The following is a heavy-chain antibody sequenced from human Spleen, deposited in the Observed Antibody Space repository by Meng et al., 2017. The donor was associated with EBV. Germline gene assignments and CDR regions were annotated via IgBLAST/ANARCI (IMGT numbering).Heavy chain of an antibody. Sequence: QCQVVWSGAEVKKPGSSVQVSCQASGYTFTSYGISWVRQAPGQGLEWMGWISAYSGNTYYAQKLQGRVTMTTDTSTSTAYMELRSLRSDDTAVYYCARDHDYGDYAPEYWGQGTLVTVSS. CDR3: ARDHDYGDYAPEY. J-gene: IGHJ4*02. V-gene: IGHV1-18*01. CDR2: ISAYSGNT. D-gene: IGHD4-17*01. CDR1: GYTFTSYG.